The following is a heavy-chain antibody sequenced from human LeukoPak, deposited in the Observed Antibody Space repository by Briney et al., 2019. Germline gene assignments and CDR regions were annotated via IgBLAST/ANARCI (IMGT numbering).Heavy chain of an antibody. V-gene: IGHV3-21*01. CDR1: GFTFSSYS. Sequence: PGGSLRLSCAASGFTFSSYSMNWVRQAPGKGLEWVSSISSSSSYIYYADSVKGRFTISRDNAKNSLYLQMNSLRAEDTAVYYCARGYCSSTSCPIFDYWGQGTLVTVSS. J-gene: IGHJ4*02. CDR3: ARGYCSSTSCPIFDY. D-gene: IGHD2-2*01. CDR2: ISSSSSYI.